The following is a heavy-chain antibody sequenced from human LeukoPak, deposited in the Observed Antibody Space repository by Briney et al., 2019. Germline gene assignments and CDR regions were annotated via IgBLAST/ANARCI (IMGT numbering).Heavy chain of an antibody. J-gene: IGHJ2*01. V-gene: IGHV4-39*07. CDR2: IYYSGST. CDR3: ARTEVDRYSTSPGWFDL. CDR1: GGSISSSSYY. D-gene: IGHD6-6*01. Sequence: PSETLSLTCTVSGGSISSSSYYWGWIRQPPGKGLEWIGSIYYSGSTYHNPSLKSRVTISVGTSKNQFSLKLSSVTAADTAVYYCARTEVDRYSTSPGWFDLWGRGTLVTVSS.